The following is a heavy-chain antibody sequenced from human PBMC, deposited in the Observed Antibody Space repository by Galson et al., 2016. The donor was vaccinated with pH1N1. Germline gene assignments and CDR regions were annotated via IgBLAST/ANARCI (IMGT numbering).Heavy chain of an antibody. CDR1: EGTFTSST. CDR3: ARTPTSVVTVYSPFDV. CDR2: IIPIFGTT. V-gene: IGHV1-69*01. J-gene: IGHJ6*02. D-gene: IGHD4-23*01. Sequence: SCKVSEGTFTSSTITWVRHAPGQGLEWVGDIIPIFGTTTYALKSQGRVTLTADGSLHTAFMELSGLTSQDTAVYYCARTPTSVVTVYSPFDVWGQGTTVTVSS.